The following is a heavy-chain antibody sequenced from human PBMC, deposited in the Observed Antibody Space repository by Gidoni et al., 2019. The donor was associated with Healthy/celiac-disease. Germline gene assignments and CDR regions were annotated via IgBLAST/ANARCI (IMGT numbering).Heavy chain of an antibody. CDR2: IYSGGST. J-gene: IGHJ3*02. CDR1: GFTVSSNY. V-gene: IGHV3-53*01. CDR3: ASPYYDILTGYYMYAFDI. D-gene: IGHD3-9*01. Sequence: EVQLVESGGGLIQPGGSLRLSCAASGFTVSSNYMSWVRQAPGKGLEWVSVIYSGGSTYYADSVKGRFTISRDNSKNTLYLQMNSLRAEDTAVYYCASPYYDILTGYYMYAFDIWGQGTMVTVSS.